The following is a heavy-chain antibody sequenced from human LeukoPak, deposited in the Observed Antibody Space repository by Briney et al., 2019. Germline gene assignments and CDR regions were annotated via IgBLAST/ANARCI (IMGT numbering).Heavy chain of an antibody. V-gene: IGHV3-7*01. CDR3: ARLFYHSAEY. CDR2: IKEDGREK. Sequence: GGSLRLSCAASGFTFSNYWMSWVRQAPGKGLEWVATIKEDGREKYYVDSVKGRFTTSRDSAKNSLYLQMNSLRPEDTAVYYCARLFYHSAEYCGQGTLVTVSS. CDR1: GFTFSNYW. D-gene: IGHD1-14*01. J-gene: IGHJ4*02.